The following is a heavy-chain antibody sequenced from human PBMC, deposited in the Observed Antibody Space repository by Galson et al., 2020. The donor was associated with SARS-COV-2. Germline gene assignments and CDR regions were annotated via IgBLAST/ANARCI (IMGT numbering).Heavy chain of an antibody. V-gene: IGHV4-34*01. CDR2: ISHSGST. Sequence: SETLSLTCAVYGGSFSDYSWTWVRQPPGKGLELIGEISHSGSTNYSPSLKSRVFMSVDTSKNQFSLKLSSVTAADTAVYYCARGGSRPIMVFDYYYFYMDVWGKGTTVTVSS. CDR3: ARGGSRPIMVFDYYYFYMDV. D-gene: IGHD2-8*01. J-gene: IGHJ6*03. CDR1: GGSFSDYS.